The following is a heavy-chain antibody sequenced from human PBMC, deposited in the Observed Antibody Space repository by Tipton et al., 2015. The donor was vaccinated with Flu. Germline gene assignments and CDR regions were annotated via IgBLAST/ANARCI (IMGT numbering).Heavy chain of an antibody. J-gene: IGHJ4*02. Sequence: GSLRLSCAGSGFTFSSYWMHWVRQAPGKGLVWVSRLSRDGSSTSYADSVKGRFTVSRDDAKNTLYLQMNSLRAEDTAVYYCARDPYSSGWYVGAFDYWGQGTLVTVSS. CDR1: GFTFSSYW. CDR3: ARDPYSSGWYVGAFDY. V-gene: IGHV3-74*01. CDR2: LSRDGSST. D-gene: IGHD6-19*01.